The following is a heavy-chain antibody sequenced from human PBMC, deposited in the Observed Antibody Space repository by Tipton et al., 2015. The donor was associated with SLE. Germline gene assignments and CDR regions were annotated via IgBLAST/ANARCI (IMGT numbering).Heavy chain of an antibody. V-gene: IGHV1-69*01. CDR2: VIPIFGTA. CDR3: ARLVGATTGASFDY. J-gene: IGHJ4*02. Sequence: QLVQSGAEVKKPGSSVKVSCKASGGTFSSYAISWVRQAPGQGLEWMGGVIPIFGTANYAQKFQGRVTITADESTSTAYMELSSLRSEGTAVYYCARLVGATTGASFDYWGQGTLVTVSS. D-gene: IGHD1-26*01. CDR1: GGTFSSYA.